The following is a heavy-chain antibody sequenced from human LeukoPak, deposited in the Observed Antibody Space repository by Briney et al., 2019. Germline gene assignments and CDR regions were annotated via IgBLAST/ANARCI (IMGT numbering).Heavy chain of an antibody. CDR1: GGSFSGYY. V-gene: IGHV4-34*01. Sequence: SETLSLTCAVYGGSFSGYYWSWIRQPPGKGLEWIGEINHSGSTNYNPSLKSRVTISVDTSKNQFSLKLSSVTAADTAVYYCARGWSLYYGSGSYYNWFDPWGQGTLVTVSS. CDR2: INHSGST. CDR3: ARGWSLYYGSGSYYNWFDP. J-gene: IGHJ5*02. D-gene: IGHD3-10*01.